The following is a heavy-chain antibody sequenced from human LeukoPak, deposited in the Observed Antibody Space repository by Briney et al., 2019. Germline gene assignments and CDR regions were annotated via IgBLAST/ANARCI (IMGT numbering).Heavy chain of an antibody. Sequence: SETLSLTCTVSGGSISSYYWSWIRQPPGKGLEWIGYIYYSGSTNYNPSLKSRVTISVDTSKNQFSLKLSSVTAADTAVYYCARDAPSGAHDYWGQGTLVTVSS. CDR2: IYYSGST. D-gene: IGHD2-8*02. V-gene: IGHV4-59*01. CDR1: GGSISSYY. J-gene: IGHJ4*02. CDR3: ARDAPSGAHDY.